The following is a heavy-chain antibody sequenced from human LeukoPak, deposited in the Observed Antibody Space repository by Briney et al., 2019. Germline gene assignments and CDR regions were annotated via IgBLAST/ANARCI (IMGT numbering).Heavy chain of an antibody. CDR1: GFMFSKNA. CDR2: IRHDGTKK. D-gene: IGHD3-22*01. V-gene: IGHV3-30*02. CDR3: ARDSGYNGAFDI. J-gene: IGHJ3*02. Sequence: GGSLRLSCAASGFMFSKNAMHWVRQAPGKGLECVAFIRHDGTKKDYADSVKGRFTISRDNSKNTLYLQMNSLRAEDTAVYYCARDSGYNGAFDIWGQGTMVTVSS.